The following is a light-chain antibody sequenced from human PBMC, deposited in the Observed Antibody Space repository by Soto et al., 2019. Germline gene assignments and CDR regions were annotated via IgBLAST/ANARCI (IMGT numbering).Light chain of an antibody. CDR3: SSYTNNSPNCD. J-gene: IGLJ1*01. CDR2: DVD. Sequence: QSVLTQPASVSGSPGQSITISCTGTNSDVGSSTSVSWYQHHPGKAPKLIIYDVDSRPSGVSNRFSGSKSGNTASLTISGLQVEDEADYYCSSYTNNSPNCDFAPGTKVTV. CDR1: NSDVGSSTS. V-gene: IGLV2-14*03.